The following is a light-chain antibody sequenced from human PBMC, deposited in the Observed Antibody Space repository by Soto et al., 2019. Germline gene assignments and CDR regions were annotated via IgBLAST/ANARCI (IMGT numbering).Light chain of an antibody. Sequence: QSVLTQPPSASGTPGQSVIFSCSGSYSNIGINPVTWYQQLPGAAPTLVIYDNYTRPSGGPSRFSGTKSGTSASLAASGLQSEDEADYYCGAWDDSLDTDVFGGGTQLTVL. CDR1: YSNIGINP. CDR2: DNY. V-gene: IGLV1-44*01. CDR3: GAWDDSLDTDV. J-gene: IGLJ7*01.